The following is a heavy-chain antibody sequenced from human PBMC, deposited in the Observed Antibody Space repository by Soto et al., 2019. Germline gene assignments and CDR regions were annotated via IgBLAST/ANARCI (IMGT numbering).Heavy chain of an antibody. V-gene: IGHV1-69*01. CDR1: GGTFSSYA. CDR2: IIPIFGTA. CDR3: ARGTQIVGVPAAMSRGYYYYGMDV. Sequence: QVQLVQSGAEVKKPGSSVKVSCKASGGTFSSYAISWVRQAPGQGLEWMGGIIPIFGTANYAQKFQGRVTITADESTTKVYRELSSLRSEDTAVYYCARGTQIVGVPAAMSRGYYYYGMDVWGQGTTVTVSS. J-gene: IGHJ6*02. D-gene: IGHD2-2*01.